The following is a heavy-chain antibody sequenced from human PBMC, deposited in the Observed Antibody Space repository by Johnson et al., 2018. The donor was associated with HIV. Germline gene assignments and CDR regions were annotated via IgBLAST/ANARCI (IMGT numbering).Heavy chain of an antibody. V-gene: IGHV3-64*01. Sequence: VQLVESGGGLVQPGGSLRLSCAASGFTFSSHAMHWVRQAPGKGLEYVSAISSDGGSTYYANSVKGRFTISRDNAKNTLYLQMGSLRAEDMAVYYCARDEITDDAFDIWGQGTMVTVSS. CDR1: GFTFSSHA. J-gene: IGHJ3*02. D-gene: IGHD1-14*01. CDR3: ARDEITDDAFDI. CDR2: ISSDGGST.